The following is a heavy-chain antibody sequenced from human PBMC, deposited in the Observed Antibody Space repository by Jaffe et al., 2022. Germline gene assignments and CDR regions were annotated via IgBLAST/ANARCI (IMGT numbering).Heavy chain of an antibody. J-gene: IGHJ4*02. CDR1: GGSMNHYY. D-gene: IGHD2-21*01. CDR3: TRARRVASRPDYFDS. Sequence: QVQLQESGPGLVKPSETLSLTCNVSGGSMNHYYWSWIRQPPGKGLEWIGNIFYSGDTKYNSSLKSRVRISIDTSKNQFSLRMSSVIAADTAVYFCTRARRVASRPDYFDSWGQGTLVIVSS. V-gene: IGHV4-59*01. CDR2: IFYSGDT.